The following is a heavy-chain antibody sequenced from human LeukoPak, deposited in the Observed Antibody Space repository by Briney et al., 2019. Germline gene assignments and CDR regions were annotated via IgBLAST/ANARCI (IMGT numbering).Heavy chain of an antibody. J-gene: IGHJ4*02. Sequence: GGSLRLSCAASGFTFSDYYMSWIRQAPGKGLEWVSYISSSGSTIYYADSVKGRFTISRDNAKNSLYLQMNSLRAEDTAVYYCARDLRYFDWLLYGDPSDYWGQGTLVTVSS. CDR1: GFTFSDYY. D-gene: IGHD3-9*01. V-gene: IGHV3-11*01. CDR3: ARDLRYFDWLLYGDPSDY. CDR2: ISSSGSTI.